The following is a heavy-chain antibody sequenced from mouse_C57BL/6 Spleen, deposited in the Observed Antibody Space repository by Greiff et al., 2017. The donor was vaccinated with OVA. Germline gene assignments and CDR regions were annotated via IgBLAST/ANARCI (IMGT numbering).Heavy chain of an antibody. CDR1: GFTFSSYG. CDR2: ISSGGSYT. V-gene: IGHV5-6*01. Sequence: EVKLMESGGDLVKPGGSLKLSCAASGFTFSSYGMSWVRQTPDKRLEWVATISSGGSYTYYPDSVKGRFTISRDNAKNTLYLQMSSLKSEDTAMYYCARHEQYDNGTFAYWGQGTLVTVSA. J-gene: IGHJ3*01. CDR3: ARHEQYDNGTFAY. D-gene: IGHD2-3*01.